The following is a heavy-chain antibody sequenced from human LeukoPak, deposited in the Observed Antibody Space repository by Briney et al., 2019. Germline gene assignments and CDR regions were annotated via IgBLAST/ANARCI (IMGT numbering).Heavy chain of an antibody. CDR1: GFTVSSMY. J-gene: IGHJ3*02. D-gene: IGHD2-15*01. CDR2: IYGGGST. CDR3: ARDHCRSSTCYGFRSAFDI. V-gene: IGHV3-53*01. Sequence: GGSLRLSCAASGFTVSSMYMSWVRQAPGKGLEWVSVIYGGGSTFYADSVKGRFTISRDNSKNTLYLQMNSLRVEDTAVYYCARDHCRSSTCYGFRSAFDIWGQGTMVTVSS.